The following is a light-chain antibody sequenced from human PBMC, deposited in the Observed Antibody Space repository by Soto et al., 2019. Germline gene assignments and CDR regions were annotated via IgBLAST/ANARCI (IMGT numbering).Light chain of an antibody. CDR2: GAS. CDR1: QSVSSN. CDR3: QQYNNWPPWT. J-gene: IGKJ1*01. V-gene: IGKV3-15*01. Sequence: EIVMTQSPATLSVSPGERATLYCRASQSVSSNLAGYQQKPGQAPRLLIYGASTRATGIPARFSGSGSGTEVTLTISSLQSEDFAVYYWQQYNNWPPWTFGQGTKVEIK.